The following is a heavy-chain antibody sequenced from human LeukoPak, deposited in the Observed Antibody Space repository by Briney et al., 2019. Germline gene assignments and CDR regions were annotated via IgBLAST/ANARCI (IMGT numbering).Heavy chain of an antibody. Sequence: GGSLRLSCAASGFTFSDYAMNWVRQAPGKGLEWISYISTRGDTIYYADSVKGRFTISRDNAKNSLYLQMNSLGAEDTAVYYCARDRSVVYFDYWGQGTLVTVSS. V-gene: IGHV3-48*03. CDR2: ISTRGDTI. D-gene: IGHD2-21*01. CDR3: ARDRSVVYFDY. CDR1: GFTFSDYA. J-gene: IGHJ4*02.